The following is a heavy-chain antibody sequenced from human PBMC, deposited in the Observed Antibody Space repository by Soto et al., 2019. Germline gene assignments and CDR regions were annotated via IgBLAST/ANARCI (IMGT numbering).Heavy chain of an antibody. D-gene: IGHD3-3*01. Sequence: SVKVSCKASGGTFSSYTISWVRQAPGQGLEWMGRIIPILGIANYAQKFQGRVTITADKSTSTAYMELSSLRSEDTAVYYCAREVRPTIFGVVTQNWFDPWGQGTLVTVSS. CDR3: AREVRPTIFGVVTQNWFDP. J-gene: IGHJ5*02. V-gene: IGHV1-69*04. CDR1: GGTFSSYT. CDR2: IIPILGIA.